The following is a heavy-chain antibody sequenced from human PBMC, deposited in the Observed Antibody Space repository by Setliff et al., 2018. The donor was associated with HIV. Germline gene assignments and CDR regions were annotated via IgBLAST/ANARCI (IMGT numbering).Heavy chain of an antibody. Sequence: SETLSLTCTVSGGSISSGSYYWSWIRQPAGEGLEWIGHIYFRGDTYYNPSLKTRVTISVDTSKNQFSLKLSSVTAADTAVYYCARVGPESLPYTWDDEADTFDIWGQGTMVTVSS. CDR2: IYFRGDT. D-gene: IGHD1-1*01. CDR3: ARVGPESLPYTWDDEADTFDI. J-gene: IGHJ3*02. V-gene: IGHV4-61*09. CDR1: GGSISSGSYY.